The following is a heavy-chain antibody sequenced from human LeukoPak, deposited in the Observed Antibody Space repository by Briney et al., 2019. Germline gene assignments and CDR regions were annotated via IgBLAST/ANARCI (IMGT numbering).Heavy chain of an antibody. J-gene: IGHJ4*02. D-gene: IGHD6-6*01. Sequence: PGRSLRLSCTASGFTSGDYAMSWVRQAPGKGLEWVGFIRNKAYGGTTEYAASVKGRFTISRDDSKSIAYLQMNSLKTEDTAVYYCTRLDSSSSHFDYWGQGTLVTVSS. V-gene: IGHV3-49*04. CDR1: GFTSGDYA. CDR2: IRNKAYGGTT. CDR3: TRLDSSSSHFDY.